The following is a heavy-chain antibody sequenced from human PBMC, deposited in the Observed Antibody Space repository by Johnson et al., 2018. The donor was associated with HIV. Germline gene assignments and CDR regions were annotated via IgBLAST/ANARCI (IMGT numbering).Heavy chain of an antibody. J-gene: IGHJ3*02. D-gene: IGHD1-26*01. CDR2: IYSGGST. CDR1: GFTVSSNY. V-gene: IGHV3-66*01. CDR3: ARDRVGATAFDI. Sequence: EVQLVESGGGLVQPGGSLRLSCAASGFTVSSNYMSWVRQAPGKGLEWVSIIYSGGSTYYADSVKGRFTISRDNSKNSLYLQMNSLRAEDTAVYYCARDRVGATAFDIWGQGTLVTVSS.